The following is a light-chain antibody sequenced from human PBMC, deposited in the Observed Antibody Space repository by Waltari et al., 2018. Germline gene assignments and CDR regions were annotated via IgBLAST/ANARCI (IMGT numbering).Light chain of an antibody. V-gene: IGKV1-NL1*01. CDR2: AAS. CDR3: QQYYSDPLT. J-gene: IGKJ1*01. CDR1: QDIRNS. Sequence: DIQMTQSPSSLSASVEDRVTITCRASQDIRNSLAWYQQRPGKAPKLLLYAASRLEGGVPSRFSGSGSGTDYTLTISRLQPEDFATYYCQQYYSDPLTFGQGTKVEIK.